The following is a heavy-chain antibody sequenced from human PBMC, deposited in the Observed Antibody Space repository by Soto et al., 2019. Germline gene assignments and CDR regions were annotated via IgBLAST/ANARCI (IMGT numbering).Heavy chain of an antibody. CDR3: ARDRNGWETRATYYDY. J-gene: IGHJ4*02. CDR1: GFTFGGYG. D-gene: IGHD1-26*01. CDR2: IRSKAYSRTA. Sequence: LRLSCSTSGFTFGGYGVSWFRQAPGKGLEWIGFIRSKAYSRTAEYAASVRGRFIISRDDSEGIAYLQMNSLQNEDTGVYYCARDRNGWETRATYYDYWGPGTQVTVSS. V-gene: IGHV3-49*03.